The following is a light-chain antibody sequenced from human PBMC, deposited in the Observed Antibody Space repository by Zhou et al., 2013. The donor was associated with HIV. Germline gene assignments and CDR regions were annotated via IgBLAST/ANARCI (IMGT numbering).Light chain of an antibody. V-gene: IGKV3-11*01. Sequence: EIVLTQSPGTLSLSPGERATLSCRASQSVGRFLAWYQQKPGQAPRLLIYDTSNRATGIPARFSGSGSGTDFTLTISSLEPEDFAVYYCQQRSNWVTFGGGTKVEIK. CDR1: QSVGRF. CDR3: QQRSNWVT. CDR2: DTS. J-gene: IGKJ4*01.